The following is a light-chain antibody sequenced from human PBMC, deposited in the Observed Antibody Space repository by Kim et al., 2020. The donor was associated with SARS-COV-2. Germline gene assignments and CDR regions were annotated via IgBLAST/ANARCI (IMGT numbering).Light chain of an antibody. CDR1: QSVSVH. CDR2: DGS. V-gene: IGKV3-11*01. Sequence: LSPGERASLSCRASQSVSVHLAWYQQKPGQPPRLLIYDGSNRATGIPARFSSTGSGSDFTLTIDSLEPEDFAVYYCQHRRNWPLTFGGGTKVDIK. J-gene: IGKJ4*01. CDR3: QHRRNWPLT.